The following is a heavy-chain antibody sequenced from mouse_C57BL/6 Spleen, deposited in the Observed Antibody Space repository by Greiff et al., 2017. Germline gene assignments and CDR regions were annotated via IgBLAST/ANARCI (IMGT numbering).Heavy chain of an antibody. CDR3: ARDLYDSSHWYFDV. V-gene: IGHV5-4*01. CDR1: GFTFSSYA. D-gene: IGHD1-1*01. Sequence: EVHLVESGGGLVKPGGSLKLSCAASGFTFSSYAMSWVRQTPEKRLAWVATISAGGSYTYYPDNVKGRFTISRDNAKNNLYLHMSHLKSEDTDMYDCARDLYDSSHWYFDVWGTGTTVTVSS. CDR2: ISAGGSYT. J-gene: IGHJ1*03.